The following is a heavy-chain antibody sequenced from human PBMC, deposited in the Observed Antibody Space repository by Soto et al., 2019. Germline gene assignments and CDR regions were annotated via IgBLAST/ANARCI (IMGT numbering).Heavy chain of an antibody. Sequence: QVQLVQSGAQVKKPGASVKVSCKASGYTFDNYALHWVRQPPGRRLEWMGWIHAGNGYTKYSQRFQGRVTITRGASASTVHMDLCSLRSEDTAVYYCARGQYSGYNFKLAFDLWGQGTIVTVSS. CDR2: IHAGNGYT. CDR1: GYTFDNYA. CDR3: ARGQYSGYNFKLAFDL. D-gene: IGHD5-12*01. J-gene: IGHJ3*01. V-gene: IGHV1-3*01.